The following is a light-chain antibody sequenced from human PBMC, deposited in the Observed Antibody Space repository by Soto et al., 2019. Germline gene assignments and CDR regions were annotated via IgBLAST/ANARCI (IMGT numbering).Light chain of an antibody. J-gene: IGKJ4*01. CDR1: QSVSSN. CDR2: GAS. CDR3: QQYNNWPELT. Sequence: ELVMTQSPATLSVSPGERATLSCRASQSVSSNLAWYPQKPGQAPRLRIYGASTRATGIPARFSGSRSGTEFTLTISSLQSEDFAVYYCQQYNNWPELTFGGGTKVEIK. V-gene: IGKV3-15*01.